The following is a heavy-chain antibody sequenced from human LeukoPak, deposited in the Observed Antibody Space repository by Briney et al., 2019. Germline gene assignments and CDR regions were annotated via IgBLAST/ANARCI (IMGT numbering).Heavy chain of an antibody. V-gene: IGHV4-59*13. CDR3: ARGGRGSHY. J-gene: IGHJ4*02. CDR1: GGSFSGYY. Sequence: PSETLSLTCAVYGGSFSGYYWSWIRQPPGKGLEWIGYIYYSGSTNYNPSLKSRVTISIDTSKHQFSLKLSSVTAAPQAVYYIARGGRGSHYWGQGTLVTVS. D-gene: IGHD3-16*01. CDR2: IYYSGST.